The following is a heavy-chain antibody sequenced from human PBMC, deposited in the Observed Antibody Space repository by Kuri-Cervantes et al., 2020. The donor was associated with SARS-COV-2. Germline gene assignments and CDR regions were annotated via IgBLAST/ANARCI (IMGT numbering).Heavy chain of an antibody. Sequence: ASVKVSCKASGYTFTGYYMHWVRQAPGQGLEWMGWINPNSGNTGYAQKFQGRVTITRNTSISTAYMELSSLRSEDTAVYYCARSVSRTIFGVGNWFDPWGQGTLVTVSS. CDR3: ARSVSRTIFGVGNWFDP. CDR2: INPNSGNT. J-gene: IGHJ5*02. CDR1: GYTFTGYY. V-gene: IGHV1-8*03. D-gene: IGHD3-3*01.